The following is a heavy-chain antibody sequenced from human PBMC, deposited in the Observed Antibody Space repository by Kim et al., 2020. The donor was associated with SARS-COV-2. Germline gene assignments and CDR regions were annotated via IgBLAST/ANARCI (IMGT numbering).Heavy chain of an antibody. CDR3: AGRLGARFVELSYDY. V-gene: IGHV1-18*04. CDR2: ISVYNGNT. J-gene: IGHJ4*02. D-gene: IGHD3-10*01. Sequence: ASVKVSCKASGYTSTSYGISWVRQALGQGLEWMGWISVYNGNTNYAQKLQGRVTMITDTFRSTAYMELRSMRSDDTAVYYRAGRLGARFVELSYDYWGQGSLVAVSS. CDR1: GYTSTSYG.